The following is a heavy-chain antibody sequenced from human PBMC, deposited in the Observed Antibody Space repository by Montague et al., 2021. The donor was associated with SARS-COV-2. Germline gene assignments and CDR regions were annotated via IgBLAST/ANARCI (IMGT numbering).Heavy chain of an antibody. V-gene: IGHV3-23*01. J-gene: IGHJ4*02. CDR1: GFTFSRYA. CDR3: ARDWSSGDSGIDY. D-gene: IGHD2-21*01. Sequence: SLRLSCAASGFTFSRYAMSWVRQAPGMGLEWVSSIRFGGGNIYYADSVKGRFTISRDDSKNTVYLQMNNLRAEDTAVYSCARDWSSGDSGIDYWGRGTLVTVSS. CDR2: IRFGGGNI.